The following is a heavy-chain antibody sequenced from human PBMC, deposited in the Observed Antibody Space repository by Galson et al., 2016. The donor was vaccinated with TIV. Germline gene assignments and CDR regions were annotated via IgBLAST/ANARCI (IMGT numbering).Heavy chain of an antibody. Sequence: QSGAEVKKPGESLKISCQGSGYTFTDYWIVWVRQMPGKGLEWMGIIYPGDSRTKYSPSFRGQVTISSDRSITTAYLQWISLRASDTATYYCARQYDFGDYRGDAFDIWGQGTLVIVSS. CDR3: ARQYDFGDYRGDAFDI. V-gene: IGHV5-51*01. D-gene: IGHD4-17*01. J-gene: IGHJ3*02. CDR1: GYTFTDYW. CDR2: IYPGDSRT.